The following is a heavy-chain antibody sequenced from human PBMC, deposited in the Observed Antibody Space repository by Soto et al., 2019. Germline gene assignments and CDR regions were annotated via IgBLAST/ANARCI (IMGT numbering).Heavy chain of an antibody. D-gene: IGHD6-19*01. CDR1: GFTFSSYA. J-gene: IGHJ3*02. CDR3: AIKGAVENAFDI. CDR2: ISTSGANP. V-gene: IGHV3-23*01. Sequence: GGSLRLSCAASGFTFSSYAMSWVRQAPGEGLEWVSAISTSGANPYYADSVRGRFTISRDNSKNTLYLQMNSLRAEDTAVYYCAIKGAVENAFDIWGQGTMVTVSS.